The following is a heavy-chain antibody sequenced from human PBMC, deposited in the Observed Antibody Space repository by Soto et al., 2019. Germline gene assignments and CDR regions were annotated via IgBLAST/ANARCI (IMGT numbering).Heavy chain of an antibody. D-gene: IGHD6-19*01. CDR3: ARGLAPYYFDY. V-gene: IGHV1-3*01. CDR1: GYTFTSYA. CDR2: INAGNGNT. J-gene: IGHJ4*02. Sequence: QVQLVQSGAEVKKPGASVKVSCKASGYTFTSYAMHWVRQAPGQRLEWMGWINAGNGNTKYSQKFQGRVTITRDTSASPAYMELSSLRYEDTAVYYCARGLAPYYFDYGGQGTLVTVSS.